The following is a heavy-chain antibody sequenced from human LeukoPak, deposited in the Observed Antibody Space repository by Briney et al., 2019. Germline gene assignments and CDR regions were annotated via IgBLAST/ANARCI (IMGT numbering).Heavy chain of an antibody. Sequence: GGSLRLSCAASGFTFDDYAMHWVRQAPGKGLEWVSGISWNSGSIGYADSVEGRFTISRDNAKNSLYLQMNSLRAEDTALYYCAAKYYYDSSGYYSDYWGQGTLVTVSS. V-gene: IGHV3-9*01. J-gene: IGHJ4*02. CDR1: GFTFDDYA. CDR2: ISWNSGSI. CDR3: AAKYYYDSSGYYSDY. D-gene: IGHD3-22*01.